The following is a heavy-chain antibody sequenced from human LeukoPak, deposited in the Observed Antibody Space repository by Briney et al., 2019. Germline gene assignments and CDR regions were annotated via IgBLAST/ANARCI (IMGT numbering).Heavy chain of an antibody. Sequence: PGGSLRLSCAASGFTFSSYWMSWVRQAPGKGLEWVANIKQDGSEKYYVDSVKGRFTISRDNAKNSLYLQMNSLRAEDTAVYYCARALDSSGYYRGDAFDIWGQGTMVTVSS. D-gene: IGHD3-22*01. CDR2: IKQDGSEK. CDR1: GFTFSSYW. V-gene: IGHV3-7*01. J-gene: IGHJ3*02. CDR3: ARALDSSGYYRGDAFDI.